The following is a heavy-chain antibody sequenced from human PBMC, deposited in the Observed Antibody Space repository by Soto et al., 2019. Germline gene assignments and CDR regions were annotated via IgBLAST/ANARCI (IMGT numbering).Heavy chain of an antibody. CDR1: GYTFTTYG. D-gene: IGHD2-21*01. CDR2: ISPYNGNT. CDR3: ARDGGDCGGANCYPAY. Sequence: ASVKVSCKASGYTFTTYGISCVRQAPGQGLEWVGWISPYNGNTYYAQKLQGRVIMTTDTSTSTAYMDLRSLKSDDTAVYYCARDGGDCGGANCYPAYWGRGTLVTVSS. J-gene: IGHJ4*02. V-gene: IGHV1-18*01.